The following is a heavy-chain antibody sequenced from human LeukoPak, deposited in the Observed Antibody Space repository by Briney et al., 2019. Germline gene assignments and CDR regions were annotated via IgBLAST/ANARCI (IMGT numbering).Heavy chain of an antibody. Sequence: GESLKISCKGSGYSFTSYWIGWVRQMPGKGLEWMGIIYPGDSDTRYSPSFQGQVTISADKSISTAYLQWSSLKASDTAMYYCARTYCSSTSCYTLDYWGQGTLVTVSS. CDR1: GYSFTSYW. D-gene: IGHD2-2*02. J-gene: IGHJ4*02. V-gene: IGHV5-51*01. CDR2: IYPGDSDT. CDR3: ARTYCSSTSCYTLDY.